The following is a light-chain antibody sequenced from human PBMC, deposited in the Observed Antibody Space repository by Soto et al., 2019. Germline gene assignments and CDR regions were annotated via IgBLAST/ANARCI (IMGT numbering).Light chain of an antibody. V-gene: IGLV2-14*01. J-gene: IGLJ3*02. CDR3: ISYIPSTTTHWV. CDR2: EVY. Sequence: QSALTQPASVSGSPGQSITISCTGTNSDVGGYDRVSWYQHHPGKAPILLIFEVYNRPSGISDRFSGSKSGDTASLTISGLQAEDEADYYCISYIPSTTTHWVFGGGTKLTVL. CDR1: NSDVGGYDR.